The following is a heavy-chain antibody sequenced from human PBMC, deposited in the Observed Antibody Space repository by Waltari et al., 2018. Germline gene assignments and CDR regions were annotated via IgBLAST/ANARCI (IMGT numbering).Heavy chain of an antibody. Sequence: QVQLVQSGSELKKPGASVKVSCKASGYTFTSYAMNWVRQAPGQGLEWMGWINTNSGNPTYAQGFTGRFVSSLDTTVSTAYLQISSLKADDTAVYYCARDEIVLAAAGSFDYWGQGTLVTVSS. CDR2: INTNSGNP. D-gene: IGHD6-13*01. CDR1: GYTFTSYA. CDR3: ARDEIVLAAAGSFDY. J-gene: IGHJ4*02. V-gene: IGHV7-4-1*02.